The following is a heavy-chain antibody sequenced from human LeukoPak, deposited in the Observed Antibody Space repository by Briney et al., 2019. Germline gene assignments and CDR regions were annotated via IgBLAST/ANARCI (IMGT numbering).Heavy chain of an antibody. CDR1: GYTFTSYY. CDR2: INPSGGST. J-gene: IGHJ4*02. V-gene: IGHV1-46*01. CDR3: ARGSGGSSGWYPNLLLDY. Sequence: ASVKASCKASGYTFTSYYMHWVRQAPGQGLEWMGIINPSGGSTSYAQKFQGRVTMTRDTSTSTVYMELSSLRSEDTAVYYCARGSGGSSGWYPNLLLDYWGQGTLVTVSS. D-gene: IGHD6-19*01.